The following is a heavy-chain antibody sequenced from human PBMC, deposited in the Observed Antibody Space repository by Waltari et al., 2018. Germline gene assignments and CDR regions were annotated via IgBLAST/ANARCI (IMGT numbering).Heavy chain of an antibody. CDR2: IYSGGST. J-gene: IGHJ4*02. CDR1: GFTVSSTY. Sequence: EVQLAESGGGLIQPGGSLRLSCAASGFTVSSTYMRSVRQAPGKGVEWVYVIYSGGSTYYADSVKGRFTISRDNSKNTLYLQMNSLRAEDTAVYYCARERVSGVLDYWGQGTLVTVSS. V-gene: IGHV3-53*01. CDR3: ARERVSGVLDY. D-gene: IGHD6-25*01.